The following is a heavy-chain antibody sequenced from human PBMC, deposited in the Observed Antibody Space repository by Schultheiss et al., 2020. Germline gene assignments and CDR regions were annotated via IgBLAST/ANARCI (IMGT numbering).Heavy chain of an antibody. Sequence: PLSLTCAVYGGSFSGYYWSWIRQPPGKGLEWIGEINHSGSANYNPSLKSRVTISVDTSKNQFSLKLRSVIASDTAVYYCASQSPANDYWGQGTLVTVSS. J-gene: IGHJ4*02. CDR3: ASQSPANDY. CDR1: GGSFSGYY. CDR2: INHSGSA. V-gene: IGHV4-34*01.